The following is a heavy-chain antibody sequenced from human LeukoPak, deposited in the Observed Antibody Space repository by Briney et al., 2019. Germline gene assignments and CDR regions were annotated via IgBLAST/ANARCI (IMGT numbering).Heavy chain of an antibody. D-gene: IGHD4-17*01. CDR3: ARGQRSTVTTLWYFDL. CDR2: IKQDGSEK. CDR1: GFTFSSYW. J-gene: IGHJ2*01. V-gene: IGHV3-7*01. Sequence: GGSLRLSCAASGFTFSSYWMSWVRQAPGKGLEWVANIKQDGSEKYYVDSVKGRFTISRDNAKNSLYLQMNSLRAEDTAVYYCARGQRSTVTTLWYFDLWGRGTLVTVSS.